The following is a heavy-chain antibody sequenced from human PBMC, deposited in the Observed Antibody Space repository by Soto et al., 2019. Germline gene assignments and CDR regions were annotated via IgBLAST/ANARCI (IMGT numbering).Heavy chain of an antibody. Sequence: GASVKVSCQASGYTFTGYYMHWVRQAPGQGLEWMGWINPNSGGTKYAQKFQGWVTMTRDTSISTAYMELSRLRSDDTAVYYCARDPADSGSYFLDYWGQGTPVTVSS. CDR2: INPNSGGT. V-gene: IGHV1-2*04. CDR1: GYTFTGYY. J-gene: IGHJ4*02. D-gene: IGHD1-26*01. CDR3: ARDPADSGSYFLDY.